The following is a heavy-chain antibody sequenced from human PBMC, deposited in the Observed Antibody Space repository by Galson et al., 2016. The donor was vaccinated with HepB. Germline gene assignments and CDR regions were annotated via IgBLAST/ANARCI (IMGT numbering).Heavy chain of an antibody. Sequence: SLRLSCAASGFTFSDYYMSWIRQAPGKGLEWVSYISFSAGYTSYADSVKGRFTISRDNAKNSLYLQMNSLRAEDTAVYYCARDARVFKGQGRARTDWFDPWGQGTLVIVSS. CDR3: ARDARVFKGQGRARTDWFDP. J-gene: IGHJ5*02. V-gene: IGHV3-11*06. CDR2: ISFSAGYT. CDR1: GFTFSDYY.